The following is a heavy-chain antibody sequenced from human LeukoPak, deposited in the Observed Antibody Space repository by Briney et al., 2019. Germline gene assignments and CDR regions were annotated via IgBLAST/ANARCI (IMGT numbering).Heavy chain of an antibody. D-gene: IGHD2-2*01. V-gene: IGHV4-31*03. Sequence: KASQTLSLTCTVSGGSISSGGYYWSWIRQHPGKGLEWIGYIYYSGSTYYNPSLKSRVTISVDRSKNQFSLKLSSVTAADTAVYYCASDCSSTSCNSSGYMDVWGKGTTVTVSS. J-gene: IGHJ6*03. CDR1: GGSISSGGYY. CDR3: ASDCSSTSCNSSGYMDV. CDR2: IYYSGST.